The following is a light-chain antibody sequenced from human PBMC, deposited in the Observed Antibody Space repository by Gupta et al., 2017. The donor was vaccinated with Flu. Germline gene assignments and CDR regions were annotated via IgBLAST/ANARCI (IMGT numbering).Light chain of an antibody. J-gene: IGKJ3*01. Sequence: PSTLSASVGDSVTISCRARQNISNRLAWYQQRPGEAPKLLIYEATVLQGGVPPRFTATGSGTEFTLTINGLQPDDFATYYCQQYDIYALTFGPGT. CDR2: EAT. CDR1: QNISNR. V-gene: IGKV1-5*03. CDR3: QQYDIYALT.